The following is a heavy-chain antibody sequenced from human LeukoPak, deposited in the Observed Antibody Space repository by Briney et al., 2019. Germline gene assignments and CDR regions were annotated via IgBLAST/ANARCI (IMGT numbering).Heavy chain of an antibody. J-gene: IGHJ5*02. Sequence: PSETLSLTCTVSGGSISSYYWSWIRQPPGKGLEWIGYIYYSGSTNYNPSLKSRVTISVDTSKNQFSLKLSSVTAADTAVYYCARHDYSGSYGSWFDPWGQGTLVTVSS. V-gene: IGHV4-59*08. CDR2: IYYSGST. D-gene: IGHD1-26*01. CDR3: ARHDYSGSYGSWFDP. CDR1: GGSISSYY.